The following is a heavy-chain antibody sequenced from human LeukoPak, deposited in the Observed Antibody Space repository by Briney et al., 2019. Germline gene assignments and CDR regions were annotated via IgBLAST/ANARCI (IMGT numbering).Heavy chain of an antibody. CDR3: ARARSGYYYDY. Sequence: GGSLRLSCAASGLTFSDFWMGWVRQAPGKGLEWVANIKEDGSGKYYLDSMKGRFTISKDNAKNSLYLQINTLRADDTAVYYCARARSGYYYDYWGQGTLVTVSS. V-gene: IGHV3-7*04. CDR2: IKEDGSGK. J-gene: IGHJ4*02. CDR1: GLTFSDFW. D-gene: IGHD3-22*01.